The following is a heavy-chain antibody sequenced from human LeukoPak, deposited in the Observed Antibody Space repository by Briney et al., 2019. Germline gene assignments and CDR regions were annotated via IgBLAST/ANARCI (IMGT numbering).Heavy chain of an antibody. V-gene: IGHV3-23*01. CDR3: AKQGKYAVYPDFDS. J-gene: IGHJ4*02. Sequence: GGSLRLSCAASGFTFSSYSMNWVRQAPGKGLEWVSAITGSGSTTYYADSVKGRCTISRDNSKNTLYLQMNSLRPEDTAVYYCAKQGKYAVYPDFDSWGQGTLVTVSS. CDR1: GFTFSSYS. CDR2: ITGSGSTT. D-gene: IGHD2-2*01.